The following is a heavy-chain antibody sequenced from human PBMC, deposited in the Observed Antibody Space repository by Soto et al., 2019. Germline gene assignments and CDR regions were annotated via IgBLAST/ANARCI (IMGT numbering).Heavy chain of an antibody. V-gene: IGHV3-30*02. CDR3: AKDGPYDTTLGAFDI. Sequence: PGGSLRLSCAASGFTFSTYGMHWVRQAPGKGLEWVALIWSDGSNKYYADSVKGRFTISRDNSKNTLYLQMNSLRAEDTAVYYCAKDGPYDTTLGAFDIWGQGTMVTVSS. J-gene: IGHJ3*02. D-gene: IGHD3-22*01. CDR2: IWSDGSNK. CDR1: GFTFSTYG.